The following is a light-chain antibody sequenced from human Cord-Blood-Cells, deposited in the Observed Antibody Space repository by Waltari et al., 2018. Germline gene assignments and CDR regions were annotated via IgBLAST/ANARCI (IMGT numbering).Light chain of an antibody. CDR1: QGIRSY. J-gene: IGKJ5*01. V-gene: IGKV1-9*01. Sequence: DIQLTQSPSFLSASVGDRVTITCRASQGIRSYLAWYQQKPGKAPKLLIYAASTLQSGVPSRFSGSGSGTEFTLTNSSLQPEDFSTYYCQQLNSYPINFGQGTRLEIK. CDR2: AAS. CDR3: QQLNSYPIN.